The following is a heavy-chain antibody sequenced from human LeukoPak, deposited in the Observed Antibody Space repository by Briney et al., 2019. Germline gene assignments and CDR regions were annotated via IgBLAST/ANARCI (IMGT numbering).Heavy chain of an antibody. CDR2: IYYSGCT. CDR3: ARESGAFCPFGF. D-gene: IGHD1-26*01. Sequence: SETLSLTCTVSGGSISSYYWSWIRQPPGKGLEWIGYIYYSGCTNYNPSLKSRVTISVDTSKNQLSLKLTSVTAADTAIYYCARESGAFCPFGFWGQGTLVTVSS. J-gene: IGHJ4*02. CDR1: GGSISSYY. V-gene: IGHV4-59*12.